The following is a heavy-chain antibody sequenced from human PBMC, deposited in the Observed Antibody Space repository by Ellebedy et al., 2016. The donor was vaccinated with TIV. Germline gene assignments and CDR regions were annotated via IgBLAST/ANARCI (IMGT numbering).Heavy chain of an antibody. CDR1: GFTFSDYY. CDR2: ISNSGSTM. J-gene: IGHJ4*02. CDR3: AKTPKGESFDY. D-gene: IGHD3-10*01. V-gene: IGHV3-11*01. Sequence: GESLKISXAASGFTFSDYYMSWIRQAPGKGLEWVSYISNSGSTMYYADSVKGRFTISRDNAKNTLYLQMNSLRAEDTAVYYCAKTPKGESFDYWGQGTLVTVSS.